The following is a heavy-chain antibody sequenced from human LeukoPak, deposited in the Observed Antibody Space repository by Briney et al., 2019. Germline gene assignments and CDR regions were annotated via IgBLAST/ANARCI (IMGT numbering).Heavy chain of an antibody. V-gene: IGHV4-59*12. D-gene: IGHD3-22*01. J-gene: IGHJ4*02. CDR2: IYYSGST. CDR3: ARDRVEIVAYFDY. CDR1: GGSISSYY. Sequence: SETLSLTCTVSGGSISSYYWSWIRQPPGKGLEWIGYIYYSGSTNYNPSLKSRVTMSVDTSKNQFSLKLSSVTAADTAVYYCARDRVEIVAYFDYWGQGTLVTVSS.